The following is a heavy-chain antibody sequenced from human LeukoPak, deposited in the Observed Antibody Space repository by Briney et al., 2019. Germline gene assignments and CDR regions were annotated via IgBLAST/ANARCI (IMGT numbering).Heavy chain of an antibody. CDR3: VRRDTGWNYFDY. V-gene: IGHV4-59*08. D-gene: IGHD6-19*01. Sequence: SETLSLTCAVSGGSINSHYWGWIRQPPGKGLQWIGAIYYTGKNNYNPSLNSRVTISLDTSKDHLSLNLTSVLAADTAIYYCVRRDTGWNYFDYWGQGILVTVSS. CDR2: IYYTGKN. J-gene: IGHJ4*02. CDR1: GGSINSHY.